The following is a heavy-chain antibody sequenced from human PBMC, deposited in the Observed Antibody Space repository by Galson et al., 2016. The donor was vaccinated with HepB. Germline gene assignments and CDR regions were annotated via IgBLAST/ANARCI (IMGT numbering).Heavy chain of an antibody. CDR1: GFTFGDFS. J-gene: IGHJ4*02. V-gene: IGHV3-30*18. D-gene: IGHD5-12*01. CDR3: AKDRQRRHGGYAVFAADY. CDR2: ISPDEVYK. Sequence: SLRLSCAASGFTFGDFSMHWVRQAPGKGLEWMTNISPDEVYKFYAESVKGRFTVTRDNSKNMLYLEMTSLRPEDTAGYYCAKDRQRRHGGYAVFAADYWGRGTLVTVSS.